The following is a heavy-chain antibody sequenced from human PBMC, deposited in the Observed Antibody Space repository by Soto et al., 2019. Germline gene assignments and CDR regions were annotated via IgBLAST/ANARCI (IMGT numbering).Heavy chain of an antibody. CDR1: GFSLSTSGVG. J-gene: IGHJ6*03. CDR3: AHIKYGDYAAPYYYYYYMDV. CDR2: IYWDDDK. Sequence: SGPTLVKPTQTLTLTCTFSGFSLSTSGVGVGWIRQPPGKVLEWLALIYWDDDKRYSPSLKSRLTITKDTSKNQVVLKMTNMDPVDTATYYCAHIKYGDYAAPYYYYYYMDVWGKGTTVTVSS. D-gene: IGHD4-17*01. V-gene: IGHV2-5*02.